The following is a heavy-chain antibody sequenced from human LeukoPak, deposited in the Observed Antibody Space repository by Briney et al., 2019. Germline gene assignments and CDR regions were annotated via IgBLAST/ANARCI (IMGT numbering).Heavy chain of an antibody. CDR2: INPNSGGT. J-gene: IGHJ6*02. CDR1: GGTFSSYA. V-gene: IGHV1-2*06. Sequence: ASVKVSCKASGGTFSSYAISWVRQAPGQGLEWMGRINPNSGGTNYAQKFQGRVTMTRDTSISTAYMELSRLRSDDTAVYYCASTRQWLVRKNCYYGMDVWGQGTTVTVSS. D-gene: IGHD6-19*01. CDR3: ASTRQWLVRKNCYYGMDV.